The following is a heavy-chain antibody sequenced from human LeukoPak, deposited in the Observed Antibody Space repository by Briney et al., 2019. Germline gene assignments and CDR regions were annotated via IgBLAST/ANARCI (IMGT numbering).Heavy chain of an antibody. CDR3: ARVSPGEEKYYDSSGYPTGDYFDY. CDR2: INPNSGGT. D-gene: IGHD3-22*01. J-gene: IGHJ4*02. Sequence: RAPVKVSCKASGYTFTGYYMHWVRQAPGQGLEWMGRINPNSGGTNYAQKFQGRVTMTRDTSISTAYMELSRLRSDDTAVYYCARVSPGEEKYYDSSGYPTGDYFDYWGQGTLVTVSS. CDR1: GYTFTGYY. V-gene: IGHV1-2*06.